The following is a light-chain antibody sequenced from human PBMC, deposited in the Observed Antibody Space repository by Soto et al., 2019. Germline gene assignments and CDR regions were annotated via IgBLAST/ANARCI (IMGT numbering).Light chain of an antibody. CDR3: QQYDNLPGVT. CDR1: QDISNY. Sequence: DIQMTQSPSSLSASVGDRVTITCQASQDISNYLNWYQQKPGKAPKLLIYDASNLETGVPSRFSGSGSGTDFTFTISSLQPEDIATYYCQQYDNLPGVTFGQGTRREI. J-gene: IGKJ5*01. CDR2: DAS. V-gene: IGKV1-33*01.